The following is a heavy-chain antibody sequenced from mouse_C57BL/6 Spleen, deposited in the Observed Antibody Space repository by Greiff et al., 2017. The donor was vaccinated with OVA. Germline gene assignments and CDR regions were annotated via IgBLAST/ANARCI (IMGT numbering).Heavy chain of an antibody. Sequence: EVQLVESGGGLVQPGGSLSLSCAASGFTFTDYYMSWVRQPPGKALEWLGFIRNKANGYTTEYSASVKGRFTISRDNSQSILYLQMNALRAEDSATYDGARYIDWDWYFDVWGTGTTVTVSS. CDR2: IRNKANGYTT. D-gene: IGHD4-1*01. J-gene: IGHJ1*03. CDR1: GFTFTDYY. CDR3: ARYIDWDWYFDV. V-gene: IGHV7-3*01.